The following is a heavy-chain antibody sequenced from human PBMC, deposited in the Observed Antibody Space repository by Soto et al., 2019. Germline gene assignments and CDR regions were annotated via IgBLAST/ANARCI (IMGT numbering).Heavy chain of an antibody. CDR3: ARDFAYFDS. CDR2: VYHTGRT. V-gene: IGHV4-61*01. Sequence: SETLSLTCTVSGGSFKSGSYSWSWIRQPPGKGLEWIGYVYHTGRTSYNPSLKGRVSISMDTSKNQFSLNLDSVTAADTAVYFCARDFAYFDSWGQGTLVTVSS. J-gene: IGHJ4*02. CDR1: GGSFKSGSYS. D-gene: IGHD3-3*01.